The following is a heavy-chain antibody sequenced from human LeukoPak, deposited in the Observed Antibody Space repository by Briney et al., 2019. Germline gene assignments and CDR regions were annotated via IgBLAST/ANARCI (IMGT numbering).Heavy chain of an antibody. D-gene: IGHD7-27*01. V-gene: IGHV3-48*02. CDR1: AFTFSDYS. J-gene: IGHJ3*01. CDR3: AREDDSWGPNNLDL. Sequence: PGGSLRLSCAASAFTFSDYSMNWVRQAPGKGLEWISYIDKSSSTMYYADSVMGRFTISRDNAKESLYLQMNSLRDEDTAVYYCAREDDSWGPNNLDLWGQGTMVTVSS. CDR2: IDKSSSTM.